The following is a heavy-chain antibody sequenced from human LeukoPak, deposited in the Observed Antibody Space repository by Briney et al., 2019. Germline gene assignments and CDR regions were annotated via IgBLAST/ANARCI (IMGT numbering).Heavy chain of an antibody. CDR2: IYYSGST. Sequence: SETLSLTCTVSGSSISSGGYYWSWIRQHPGKGLEWIGYIYYSGSTYYNPSLKSRVTISVDTSKNQFSLKLSSVTAADTAVYYCARDREYYGSGSPGAFDIWGQGTMVTVSS. D-gene: IGHD3-10*01. J-gene: IGHJ3*02. CDR1: GSSISSGGYY. V-gene: IGHV4-31*03. CDR3: ARDREYYGSGSPGAFDI.